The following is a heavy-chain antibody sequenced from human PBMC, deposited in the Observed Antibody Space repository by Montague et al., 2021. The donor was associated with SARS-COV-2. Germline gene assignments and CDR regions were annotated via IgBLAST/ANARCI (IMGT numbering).Heavy chain of an antibody. CDR2: INDRGTT. CDR3: ARGAPGT. CDR1: GGSFSDYQ. D-gene: IGHD6-13*01. J-gene: IGHJ5*02. V-gene: IGHV4-34*01. Sequence: SETLSLTCAVYGGSFSDYQWTWIRQSPGKGLEWIGHINDRGTTKYNPSLKSRVTMLVDPSKKQFSLKLTSVTAADTAVYYCARGAPGTWGQGTRVTVSS.